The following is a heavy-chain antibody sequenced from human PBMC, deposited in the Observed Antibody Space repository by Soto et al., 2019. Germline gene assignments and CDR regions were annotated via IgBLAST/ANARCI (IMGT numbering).Heavy chain of an antibody. CDR1: GFTFGSYG. J-gene: IGHJ5*02. Sequence: HPGGSLRLSCAASGFTFGSYGMHWVGQAPGKGLEWVAVISYDGSNKYYADSVKGRFTISRDNSKNTLYLQMNSLRAEDTAVYYCAKDMAGWDSVLDLELLSNWFDPWGQGTLVTVSS. CDR3: AKDMAGWDSVLDLELLSNWFDP. V-gene: IGHV3-30*18. D-gene: IGHD1-7*01. CDR2: ISYDGSNK.